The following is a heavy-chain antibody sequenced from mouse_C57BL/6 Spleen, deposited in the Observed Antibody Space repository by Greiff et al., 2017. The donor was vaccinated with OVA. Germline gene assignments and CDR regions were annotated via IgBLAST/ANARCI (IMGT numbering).Heavy chain of an antibody. CDR2: ISNGGGST. CDR1: GFTFSDYY. CDR3: ARHDYSNYEAMDY. Sequence: EVKLMESGGGLVQPGGSLKLSCAASGFTFSDYYMYWVRQTPEKRLEWVAYISNGGGSTYYPDTVKGRFTISRDNAKNTLYLQMSRLKSEDTAMYYCARHDYSNYEAMDYWGQGTSVTVSS. V-gene: IGHV5-12*01. J-gene: IGHJ4*01. D-gene: IGHD2-5*01.